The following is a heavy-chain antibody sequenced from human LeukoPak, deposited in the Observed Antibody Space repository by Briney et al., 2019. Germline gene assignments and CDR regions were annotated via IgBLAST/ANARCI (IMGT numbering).Heavy chain of an antibody. D-gene: IGHD1-26*01. Sequence: GGSLRLSCAASGFIFSNYAMSWVRQAPGKGLEWVSGISGSGGSTVYVDSVKGRFTISRDNSKNIMYLQMNSLRAEDTALYFCAQWSRYFDYWGQGTLVTVSS. CDR3: AQWSRYFDY. J-gene: IGHJ4*02. V-gene: IGHV3-23*01. CDR1: GFIFSNYA. CDR2: ISGSGGST.